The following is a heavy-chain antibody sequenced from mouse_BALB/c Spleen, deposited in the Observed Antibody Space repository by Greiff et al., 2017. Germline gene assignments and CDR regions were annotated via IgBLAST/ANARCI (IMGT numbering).Heavy chain of an antibody. V-gene: IGHV6-6*02. CDR1: GFTFSNYW. CDR3: TRHYYGCTFAY. D-gene: IGHD1-2*01. CDR2: IRLKSNNYAT. Sequence: EVKVEESGGGLVQPGGSMKLSCVASGFTFSNYWMNWVRQSPEKGLEWVAEIRLKSNNYATHYAESVKGRFTISRDDSKSSVYLQMNNLRAEDTGIYYCTRHYYGCTFAYWGQGTLVTVSA. J-gene: IGHJ3*01.